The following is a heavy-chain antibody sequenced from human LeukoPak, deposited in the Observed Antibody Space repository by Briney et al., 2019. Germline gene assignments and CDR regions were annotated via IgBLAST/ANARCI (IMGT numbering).Heavy chain of an antibody. D-gene: IGHD3-3*01. Sequence: ASVKVSCKASGYTFTGYYMHWVRQAPGQGLEWMGWINPNSGGTNYAQKFQGRVTMTRDTSISTAYMELSRLRSDDTAVYYCARGQYDFWSGYLVYYYHGMDVWGQGTTVTVSS. CDR1: GYTFTGYY. CDR3: ARGQYDFWSGYLVYYYHGMDV. CDR2: INPNSGGT. V-gene: IGHV1-2*02. J-gene: IGHJ6*02.